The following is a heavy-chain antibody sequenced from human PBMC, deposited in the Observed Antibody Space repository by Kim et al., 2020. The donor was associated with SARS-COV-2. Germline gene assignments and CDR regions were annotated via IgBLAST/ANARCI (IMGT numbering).Heavy chain of an antibody. Sequence: GGSLRLSCAASGFTFSSYSMNWVRQAPGKGLEWGSSISSSSRYLYYADSVKGRFTISRDNAKNSLYLQMNSLRAEDTAVDYCAREFYYILTGYYYFDYW. J-gene: IGHJ4*01. D-gene: IGHD3-9*01. CDR2: ISSSSRYL. V-gene: IGHV3-21*01. CDR3: AREFYYILTGYYYFDY. CDR1: GFTFSSYS.